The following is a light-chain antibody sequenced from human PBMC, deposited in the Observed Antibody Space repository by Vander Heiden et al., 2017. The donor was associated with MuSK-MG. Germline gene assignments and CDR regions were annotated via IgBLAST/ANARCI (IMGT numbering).Light chain of an antibody. CDR3: QQSYDTPWT. CDR1: QSISSY. V-gene: IGKV1-39*01. CDR2: AAS. J-gene: IGKJ1*01. Sequence: DIQMPQSPSSLSASVGDRVTITCRASQSISSYLNWYQQKPGKAPKILIYAASSLQSGVPSRFSGSGSGTDFTLTISSLQPEDFATYYCQQSYDTPWTFGQGTKVEIK.